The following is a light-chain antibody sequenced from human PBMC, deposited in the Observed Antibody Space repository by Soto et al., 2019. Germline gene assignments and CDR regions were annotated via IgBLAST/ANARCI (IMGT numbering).Light chain of an antibody. Sequence: EIVWTQSPATLSWSLGERATLSCRSSQSIGSYLAWYQHKLGQPPRLLIYDASNRATGIPVRFSGSGSGTDFTLTISSLEPEDFAVYYCQQRSTWPPFSFGPGTKVDIK. CDR1: QSIGSY. J-gene: IGKJ3*01. V-gene: IGKV3-11*01. CDR3: QQRSTWPPFS. CDR2: DAS.